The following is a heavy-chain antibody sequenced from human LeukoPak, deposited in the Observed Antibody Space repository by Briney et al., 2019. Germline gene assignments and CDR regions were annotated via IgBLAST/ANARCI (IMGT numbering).Heavy chain of an antibody. V-gene: IGHV3-15*01. CDR1: GFTFSNAW. D-gene: IGHD2-15*01. CDR2: IKSKTDGGTT. Sequence: GVSLRLSCAASGFTFSNAWMSWVRQAPGKGLEWVRRIKSKTDGGTTDYAAPVKGGFTISRDDSKNTLYLQMNSLKTEDTAVYYCTTIGGYDSYYGMDVWGQGTTVTVSS. J-gene: IGHJ6*02. CDR3: TTIGGYDSYYGMDV.